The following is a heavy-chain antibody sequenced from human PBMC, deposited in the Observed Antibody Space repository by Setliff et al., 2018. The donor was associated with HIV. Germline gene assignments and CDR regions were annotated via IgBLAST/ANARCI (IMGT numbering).Heavy chain of an antibody. CDR2: IYYSGST. Sequence: SETLSLTCTVSGGSISSGGYYWSWIRQHPGKGLEWIGYIYYSGSTYYNPSLKSRVTISVDKSKNQFSLNLKSVTAADAAVYYCARGFCSGGFCHPNFYHYMDVWGKGTTVTVSS. CDR1: GGSISSGGYY. D-gene: IGHD2-15*01. J-gene: IGHJ6*03. CDR3: ARGFCSGGFCHPNFYHYMDV. V-gene: IGHV4-31*02.